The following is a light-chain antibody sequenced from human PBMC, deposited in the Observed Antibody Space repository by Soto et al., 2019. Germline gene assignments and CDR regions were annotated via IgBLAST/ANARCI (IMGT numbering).Light chain of an antibody. CDR2: HVT. J-gene: IGLJ1*01. CDR3: YSHTARHPSG. Sequence: QSVLTPPDPVSGPPGQKITISCTGTSSDIGHYDYVSWHQQHPGKAQMLVIYHVTYRRTWVSIRYAASMSGNTDSPTISRLQGVQEPAPYCYSHTARHPSGFGSGTK. CDR1: SSDIGHYDY. V-gene: IGLV2-14*03.